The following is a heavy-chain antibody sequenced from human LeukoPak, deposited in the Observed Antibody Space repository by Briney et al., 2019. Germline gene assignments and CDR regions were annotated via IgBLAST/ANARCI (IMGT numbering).Heavy chain of an antibody. V-gene: IGHV3-23*01. CDR2: ISPSGDIR. D-gene: IGHD3-10*01. CDR3: AKTGASIWFGEYYFDY. CDR1: GFTFSNHG. Sequence: PGGSLRLSCAASGFTFSNHGMNWVRQAPGKGLEWVSGISPSGDIRYYADSVKGRFTISRDNSKNTLYLQMNSLRAEDTAVYYCAKTGASIWFGEYYFDYWGQGTLVTVSS. J-gene: IGHJ4*02.